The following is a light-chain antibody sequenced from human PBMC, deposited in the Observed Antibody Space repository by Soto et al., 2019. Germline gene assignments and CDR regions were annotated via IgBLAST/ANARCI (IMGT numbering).Light chain of an antibody. Sequence: DVVMTQSPLSLPVTLGQPASISCRSSQSLVLSDGNTYLNWFQQRPGQSPRRLISKVSNRDSGVPDRFSGSASGTDFTLKISSVEAEDVGVYYCMQGTHWPYTFGQGTRLEIK. CDR2: KVS. V-gene: IGKV2-30*02. CDR3: MQGTHWPYT. CDR1: QSLVLSDGNTY. J-gene: IGKJ5*01.